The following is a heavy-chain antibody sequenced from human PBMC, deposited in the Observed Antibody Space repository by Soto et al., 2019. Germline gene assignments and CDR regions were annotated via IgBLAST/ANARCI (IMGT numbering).Heavy chain of an antibody. J-gene: IGHJ4*02. CDR1: GHSFTTYW. D-gene: IGHD3-16*02. V-gene: IGHV5-10-1*01. CDR3: ATSFPLGELSPLPGDDY. Sequence: GESLKISCKASGHSFTTYWISWVRQMPGKGLEWMGRVDPRDSYVDYNPSFEGHVTMSADKSISTTFLQWSSLEASDTAMYYCATSFPLGELSPLPGDDYWGQGTLVTVSS. CDR2: VDPRDSYV.